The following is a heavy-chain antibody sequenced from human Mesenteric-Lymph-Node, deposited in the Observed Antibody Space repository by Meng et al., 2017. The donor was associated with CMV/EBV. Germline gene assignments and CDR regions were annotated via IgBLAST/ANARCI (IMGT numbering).Heavy chain of an antibody. CDR3: AREESSIAAAGSVDY. CDR1: GYTFTTYY. CDR2: ISPSGGSA. D-gene: IGHD6-13*01. J-gene: IGHJ4*02. V-gene: IGHV1-46*01. Sequence: ASVKVSCKASGYTFTTYYIHWVRQAPGQGLEWVGIISPSGGSANYAQKFQGRVTMTRDTSTSTVYIEVNSLRSEDTAVYYCAREESSIAAAGSVDYWGQGSLVTVSS.